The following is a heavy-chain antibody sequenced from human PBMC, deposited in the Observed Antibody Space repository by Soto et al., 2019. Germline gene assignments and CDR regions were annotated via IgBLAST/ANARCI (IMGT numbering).Heavy chain of an antibody. CDR2: IYSGGST. Sequence: EVQLVESGGGLIQPGGSLRLSCAASGFTVSSNYMSWVRQVPGKGLEWVSVIYSGGSTYYADSVKGRFTISRDNSKNTLYLQMNSLRAEDTAVYYCARDGRGYSGYGYDYYGMDVWGQGTTVTVSS. D-gene: IGHD5-12*01. J-gene: IGHJ6*02. V-gene: IGHV3-53*01. CDR1: GFTVSSNY. CDR3: ARDGRGYSGYGYDYYGMDV.